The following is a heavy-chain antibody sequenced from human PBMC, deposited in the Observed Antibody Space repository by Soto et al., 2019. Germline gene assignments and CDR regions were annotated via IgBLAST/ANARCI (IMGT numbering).Heavy chain of an antibody. J-gene: IGHJ4*02. CDR1: GGSISSYY. CDR2: IYYSGST. D-gene: IGHD1-26*01. CDR3: ARSGWELLSDPAFDY. V-gene: IGHV4-59*01. Sequence: SETLSLTCTVSGGSISSYYWSWIRQPPGKGLEWIGYIYYSGSTNYNPSLKSRVTISVDTSKNQFSLKLSSVTAADTAVYYCARSGWELLSDPAFDYWGQGTLVTAPQ.